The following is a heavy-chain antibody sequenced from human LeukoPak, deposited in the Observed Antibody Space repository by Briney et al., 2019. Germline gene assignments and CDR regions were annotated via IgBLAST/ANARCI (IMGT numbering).Heavy chain of an antibody. CDR3: ASGGYYDFWSGYPVKFDY. CDR2: ISSSSSTI. V-gene: IGHV3-48*01. Sequence: GGSLRLSCAASGFTFSSYSMNWVRQAPGKGREWVSYISSSSSTIYYADSVKGRFTISRDNAKNSLYLQMNSLRAEDTAVYYCASGGYYDFWSGYPVKFDYWGQGTLVTVSS. CDR1: GFTFSSYS. J-gene: IGHJ4*02. D-gene: IGHD3-3*01.